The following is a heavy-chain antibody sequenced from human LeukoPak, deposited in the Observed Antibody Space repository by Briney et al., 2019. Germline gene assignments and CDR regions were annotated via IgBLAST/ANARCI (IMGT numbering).Heavy chain of an antibody. J-gene: IGHJ6*03. D-gene: IGHD4-17*01. Sequence: SETLSLTCTVSGGAISSYYWSWIRQPPGKGLDWIGYIYYSGNTKYNPSLKSRVTISVDTSKNQFSLKLSSVTAADTAVYYCARVVDYGDYGSPGYYYYMDVWGKGATVTVSS. CDR3: ARVVDYGDYGSPGYYYYMDV. CDR2: IYYSGNT. V-gene: IGHV4-59*01. CDR1: GGAISSYY.